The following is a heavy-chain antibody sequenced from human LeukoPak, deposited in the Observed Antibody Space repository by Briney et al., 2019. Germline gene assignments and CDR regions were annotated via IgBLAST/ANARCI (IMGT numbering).Heavy chain of an antibody. Sequence: SQTLSLTCAVSGGSISSGGYSWSWIRQPPGKGLEWIGYIYHSGSTCYNPSLKSRVTISVDRSKNQFSLKLSSVTAADTAVYYCARQEFYGSVYFDSWGQGTLVTVSS. CDR1: GGSISSGGYS. D-gene: IGHD3-10*01. V-gene: IGHV4-30-2*01. J-gene: IGHJ4*02. CDR2: IYHSGST. CDR3: ARQEFYGSVYFDS.